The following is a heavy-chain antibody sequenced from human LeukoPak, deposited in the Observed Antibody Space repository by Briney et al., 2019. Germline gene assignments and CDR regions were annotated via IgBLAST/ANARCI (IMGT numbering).Heavy chain of an antibody. CDR1: GFTFSSYS. V-gene: IGHV3-21*01. CDR3: ARDSMADY. CDR2: IRSSSSYI. J-gene: IGHJ4*02. D-gene: IGHD3-3*02. Sequence: GGSLRLSCAASGFTFSSYSMNWVRQAPGKGLEWVSSIRSSSSYIYYADSVKGRFTISRDNAKNSLYLQMNSLRAEDTAVYYCARDSMADYWGQGTLVTVSS.